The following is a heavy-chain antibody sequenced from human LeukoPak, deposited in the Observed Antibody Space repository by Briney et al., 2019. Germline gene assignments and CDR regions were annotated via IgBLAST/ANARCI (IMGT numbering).Heavy chain of an antibody. D-gene: IGHD1-26*01. CDR1: GFIFSSYE. Sequence: PGGSLRLSCAASGFIFSSYEMNRVRQAPGKGLEWVSYISGSGTTMYYGDSVKGRFTVSRDNAKNSLYSQMNSLRAEDTAVYYCARDPPTSGAFEYWGQGTLVTVSS. J-gene: IGHJ4*02. CDR2: ISGSGTTM. V-gene: IGHV3-48*03. CDR3: ARDPPTSGAFEY.